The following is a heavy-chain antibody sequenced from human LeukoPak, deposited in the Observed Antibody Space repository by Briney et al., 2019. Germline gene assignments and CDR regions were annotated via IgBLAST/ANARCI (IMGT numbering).Heavy chain of an antibody. D-gene: IGHD3-22*01. J-gene: IGHJ4*02. V-gene: IGHV3-66*01. Sequence: GGSLRLSCAASGFTVRSNYMSWVRQAPGKGLEWVSVNSGGSTYHADSVKGRFTISRDDSKNTLFLQMNSLRAEDTAVYYCAREDYYFDSSGTHYFDYWGQGTLVTVSS. CDR3: AREDYYFDSSGTHYFDY. CDR2: NSGGST. CDR1: GFTVRSNY.